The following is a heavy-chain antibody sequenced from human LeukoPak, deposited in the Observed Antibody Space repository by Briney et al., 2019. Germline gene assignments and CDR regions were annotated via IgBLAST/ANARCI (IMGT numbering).Heavy chain of an antibody. CDR1: GGSISISNYY. V-gene: IGHV4-39*07. D-gene: IGHD4-17*01. CDR3: ARSPQGTATTANWLDP. CDR2: MTYSGRT. Sequence: SETLSLTCTVSGGSISISNYYWGWLRQPTGKGLEWIGSMTYSGRTYYNPSLKTRVTVSLDTSMSQFSLNLISVTAADTAVYYCARSPQGTATTANWLDPWGQRTLVTVSS. J-gene: IGHJ5*02.